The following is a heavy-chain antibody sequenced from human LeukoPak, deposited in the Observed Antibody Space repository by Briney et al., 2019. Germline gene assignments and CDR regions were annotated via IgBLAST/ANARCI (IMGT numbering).Heavy chain of an antibody. J-gene: IGHJ6*03. CDR2: ISGSGGST. Sequence: GGSLRLSCAASGFTFSSYAMSWFGQAPGKGLEWVSAISGSGGSTYYADSVKGRFTISRDNSKNTLYLQMNSLRAEDTAVYYCAKLAGTEYYYYYMDVWGKGTTVTVSS. CDR1: GFTFSSYA. D-gene: IGHD1-1*01. CDR3: AKLAGTEYYYYYMDV. V-gene: IGHV3-23*01.